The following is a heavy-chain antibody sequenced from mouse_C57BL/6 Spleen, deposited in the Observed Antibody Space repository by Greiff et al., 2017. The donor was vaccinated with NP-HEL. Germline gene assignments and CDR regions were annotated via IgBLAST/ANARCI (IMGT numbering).Heavy chain of an antibody. CDR3: ARGGVWYLAY. V-gene: IGHV1-69*01. CDR2: IDPSDSYT. Sequence: QVQLQQPGAELVMPGASVKLSCKASGYTFTSYWMHWVKQRPGQGLEWIGEIDPSDSYTNYNQKFKGKSTLTVDKSSSTAYMQLSSLTSEDSAVYYSARGGVWYLAYWGQGTLVTVSA. CDR1: GYTFTSYW. D-gene: IGHD2-10*02. J-gene: IGHJ3*01.